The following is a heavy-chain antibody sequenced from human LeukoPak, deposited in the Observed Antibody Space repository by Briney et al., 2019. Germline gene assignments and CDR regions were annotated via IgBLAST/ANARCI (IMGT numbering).Heavy chain of an antibody. CDR3: AREGPYDFWSGPDN. J-gene: IGHJ4*02. D-gene: IGHD3-3*01. CDR2: ISYDGSNK. Sequence: PGGSLRLSCAASGFTFSSYAMHWVRQAPGKGLEWVAVISYDGSNKYYADSVKGRFTISRDNSKNTPYLQMNSLRAEDTAVYYCAREGPYDFWSGPDNWGQGTLVTVSS. V-gene: IGHV3-30-3*01. CDR1: GFTFSSYA.